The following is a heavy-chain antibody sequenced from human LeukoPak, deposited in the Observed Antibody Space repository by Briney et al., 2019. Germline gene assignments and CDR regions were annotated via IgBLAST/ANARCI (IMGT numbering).Heavy chain of an antibody. J-gene: IGHJ4*02. CDR2: ISGSGGST. D-gene: IGHD3-10*01. V-gene: IGHV3-23*01. Sequence: PGGSLRLSCAASGFTFSSSAMTWVRQVLGKGLEWVSGISGSGGSTYYADSVKGRFTISRDNSKNTLYLQMNSLRAEDTAVYYCAKVSSILRGVIDYWGQGTLVTVSS. CDR1: GFTFSSSA. CDR3: AKVSSILRGVIDY.